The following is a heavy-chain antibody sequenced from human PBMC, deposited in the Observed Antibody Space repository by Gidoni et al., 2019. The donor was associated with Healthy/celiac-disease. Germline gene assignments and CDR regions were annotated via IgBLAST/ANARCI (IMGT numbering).Heavy chain of an antibody. CDR2: IYHSGST. CDR3: ARDGAARPGWFDP. CDR1: GYSISSGYY. D-gene: IGHD6-6*01. J-gene: IGHJ5*02. V-gene: IGHV4-38-2*02. Sequence: QVQLQESGPGLVKPSETLSLTCAVSGYSISSGYYWGWIRQPPGKGLEWIGSIYHSGSTYYNPSLKSRVTISVDTSKNQFSLKLSSVTAADTAVYYCARDGAARPGWFDPWGQGTLVTVSS.